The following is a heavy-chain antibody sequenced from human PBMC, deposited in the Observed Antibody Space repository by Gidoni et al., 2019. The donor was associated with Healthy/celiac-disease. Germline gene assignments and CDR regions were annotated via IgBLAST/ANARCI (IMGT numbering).Heavy chain of an antibody. D-gene: IGHD3-22*01. CDR1: GFTFSSYS. V-gene: IGHV3-21*01. CDR2: ISSSSSYI. Sequence: EVQLVESGGGLVKPGGSLRISCAASGFTFSSYSMNWVRQAPGKGLEWVSSISSSSSYIYYADSVKGRFTISRDNAKNSLYLQMNSLRAEDTAVYYCARDAAWGYDSSGYYYLYYFDYWGQGTLVTVSS. J-gene: IGHJ4*02. CDR3: ARDAAWGYDSSGYYYLYYFDY.